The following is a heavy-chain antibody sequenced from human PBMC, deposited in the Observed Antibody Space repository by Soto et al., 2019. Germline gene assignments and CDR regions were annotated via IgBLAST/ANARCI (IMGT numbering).Heavy chain of an antibody. Sequence: GASVKVSCKASGYTFTSYGISWVRQAPGQGLEWMGWISAYNGNTNYAQKLQGRVTMTTDTSTSTAYMELRSLRSDDTAVYYCARVVTIFGVVIILSGMDVWGQGTTVTVSS. CDR1: GYTFTSYG. V-gene: IGHV1-18*01. J-gene: IGHJ6*02. CDR2: ISAYNGNT. CDR3: ARVVTIFGVVIILSGMDV. D-gene: IGHD3-3*01.